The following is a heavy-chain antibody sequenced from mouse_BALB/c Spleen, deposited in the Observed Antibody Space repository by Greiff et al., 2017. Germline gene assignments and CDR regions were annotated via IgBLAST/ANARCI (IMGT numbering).Heavy chain of an antibody. CDR3: ARAPFYYGSPYFDY. J-gene: IGHJ2*01. D-gene: IGHD1-1*01. Sequence: EVKLQESGPGLVKPSQSLSLTCSVTGYSITSGYYWNWIRQFPGNKLEWMGYISYDGSNNYNPSLKNRISITRDTSKNQFFLKLNSVTTEDTATYYCARAPFYYGSPYFDYWGQGTTLTVSS. CDR2: ISYDGSN. V-gene: IGHV3-6*02. CDR1: GYSITSGYY.